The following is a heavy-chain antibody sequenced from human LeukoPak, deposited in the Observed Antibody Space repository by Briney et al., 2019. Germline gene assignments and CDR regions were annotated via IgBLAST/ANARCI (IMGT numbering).Heavy chain of an antibody. V-gene: IGHV4-28*01. D-gene: IGHD6-19*01. Sequence: SDTLSLTCTVSTYSLTSSNCWGWIRQPPGKGLEWIGYIFYNGGAYYNTSLNSRVTMSIDASKNQFSLKLRSVTAVDTAMYYCVRNQAEASNHGAMDTWGQGTMVTVSS. CDR1: TYSLTSSNC. J-gene: IGHJ3*02. CDR2: IFYNGGA. CDR3: VRNQAEASNHGAMDT.